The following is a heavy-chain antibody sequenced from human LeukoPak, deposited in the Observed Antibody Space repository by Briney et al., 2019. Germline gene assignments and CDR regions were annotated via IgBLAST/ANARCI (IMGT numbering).Heavy chain of an antibody. Sequence: GGSLRLSCAASGFTFSRYTMHWVRQAPGKGLEWVAIISNDGNNKDYADSVKGRFTISRDNSKNTLYLQMNSLRAEDTAVYYCANLPGATMIVDAFDIWGQGTMVTVSS. J-gene: IGHJ3*02. CDR2: ISNDGNNK. CDR1: GFTFSRYT. D-gene: IGHD3-22*01. CDR3: ANLPGATMIVDAFDI. V-gene: IGHV3-30*04.